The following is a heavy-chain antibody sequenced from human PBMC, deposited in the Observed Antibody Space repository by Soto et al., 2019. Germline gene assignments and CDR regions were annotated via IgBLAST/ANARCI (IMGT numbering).Heavy chain of an antibody. CDR3: AAGGGLPRYY. V-gene: IGHV4-30-2*01. CDR2: IYHSGST. Sequence: QLQLQESGSGLVKPSQTLSLTCAVSGGSISSGGYSWSWIRQPPGKGLEWIGYIYHSGSTYYNPSLKSRATLSVDRSKSQFSLKLSSVTAAATAVYYCAAGGGLPRYYWGQGTLVTVSS. D-gene: IGHD5-12*01. CDR1: GGSISSGGYS. J-gene: IGHJ4*02.